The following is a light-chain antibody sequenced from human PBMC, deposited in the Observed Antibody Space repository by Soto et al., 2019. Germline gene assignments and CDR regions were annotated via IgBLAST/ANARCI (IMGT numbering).Light chain of an antibody. CDR1: QSVSSN. CDR2: GAS. Sequence: EIVMTQSPATLSVSPRERATLSCRASQSVSSNLAWYQQKPGQAPRLLISGASTRATGIPARFSGSGSVTEFTLTISSLQSEDFGVYYCQQYNNWPPTFGQGTKLEIK. V-gene: IGKV3-15*01. CDR3: QQYNNWPPT. J-gene: IGKJ2*01.